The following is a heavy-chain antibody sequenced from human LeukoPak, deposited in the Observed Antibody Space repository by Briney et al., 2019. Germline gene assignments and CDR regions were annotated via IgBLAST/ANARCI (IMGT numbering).Heavy chain of an antibody. CDR3: ARSGDSGYYYYYMDV. Sequence: PSETLSLTCTVSGGSISSSSYYWGWIRQPPGKGLEWIGSIYYSGSTYYNPSLKSRVTISVDTSENQFSLKLSSVTAADTAVYYCARSGDSGYYYYYMDVWGKGTTVTVSS. D-gene: IGHD6-25*01. CDR1: GGSISSSSYY. V-gene: IGHV4-39*01. J-gene: IGHJ6*03. CDR2: IYYSGST.